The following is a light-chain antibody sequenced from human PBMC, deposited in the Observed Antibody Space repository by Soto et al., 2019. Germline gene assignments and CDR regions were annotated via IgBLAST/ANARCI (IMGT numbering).Light chain of an antibody. J-gene: IGKJ2*01. CDR2: GAS. CDR3: QQRSNWPPYS. CDR1: ESIRTF. V-gene: IGKV3-11*01. Sequence: EIVLTQSPATLSLSPGERATLSCRASESIRTFLAWYQQKPGQAPRLLIYGASNRATGIPARFSGSGSGADFSLTISSLETEDFAVYSCQQRSNWPPYSFGQGTKLEIK.